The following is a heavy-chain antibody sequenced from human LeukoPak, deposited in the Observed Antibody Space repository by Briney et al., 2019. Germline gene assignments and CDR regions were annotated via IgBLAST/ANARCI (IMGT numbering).Heavy chain of an antibody. D-gene: IGHD6-13*01. Sequence: GGSLRLSCAVSGITLSNYGMSWVRQAPGKGLEWVTGLSGSGGGTNYADSVKGRFTISRDNAKNTLYLQMNSLRAEDTAVYYCARDEQQLAVDYWGQGTLVTVSS. J-gene: IGHJ4*02. V-gene: IGHV3-23*01. CDR3: ARDEQQLAVDY. CDR1: GITLSNYG. CDR2: LSGSGGGT.